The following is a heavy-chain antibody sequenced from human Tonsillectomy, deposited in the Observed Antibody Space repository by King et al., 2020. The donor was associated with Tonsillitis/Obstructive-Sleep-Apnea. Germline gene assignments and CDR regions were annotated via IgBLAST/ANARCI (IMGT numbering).Heavy chain of an antibody. D-gene: IGHD3-10*01. J-gene: IGHJ1*01. Sequence: HVQLVESGGGVVQPGRSLRLSCVASGFTFSRYAMHWVRQTPGKGLEWVAVISYDGSNKHYTDSVKGRFTISRDNSKNTVYLQMNSLRADDTAVYYCAGALLWVGELLWEYFQHWGQGTLVTVSS. V-gene: IGHV3-30*04. CDR2: ISYDGSNK. CDR1: GFTFSRYA. CDR3: AGALLWVGELLWEYFQH.